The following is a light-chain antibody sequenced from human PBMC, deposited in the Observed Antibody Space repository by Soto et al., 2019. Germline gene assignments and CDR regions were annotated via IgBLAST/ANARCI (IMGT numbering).Light chain of an antibody. J-gene: IGKJ1*01. V-gene: IGKV1-17*03. CDR3: QHYRRNTWS. CDR1: QGINDN. Sequence: DIQMTQSPSAMSASVGDRVTITCRASQGINDNLAWFQQKPGQVPKRLIYGAFILQRGVPSRFSGSGSGTEFTLTITTLQPDDFATYFCQHYRRNTWSFGPGTKVDIK. CDR2: GAF.